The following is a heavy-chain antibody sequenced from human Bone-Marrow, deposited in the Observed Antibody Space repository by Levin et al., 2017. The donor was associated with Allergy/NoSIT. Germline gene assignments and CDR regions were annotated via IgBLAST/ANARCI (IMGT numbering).Heavy chain of an antibody. CDR1: GFTVRSHF. V-gene: IGHV3-66*01. CDR3: GRDNKFGDYGLDY. CDR2: IYNDGRT. J-gene: IGHJ4*02. Sequence: GGSLRLSCAASGFTVRSHFMSWVRQAPGRGLEWVSIIYNDGRTFYGDSAKGRFTISRDNSKNTIYLQMNSLRAEDTAVYYCGRDNKFGDYGLDYWGQGALVTVSS. D-gene: IGHD4-17*01.